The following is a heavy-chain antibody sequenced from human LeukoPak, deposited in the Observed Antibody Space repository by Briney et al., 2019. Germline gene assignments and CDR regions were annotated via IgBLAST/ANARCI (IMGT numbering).Heavy chain of an antibody. CDR2: VQSDGSGS. Sequence: PGGSLRLSCAVSGFTFSSFAMYWVRQAPGKGLVWVSRVQSDGSGSMYANSVMGRFTISRDNSKNMLYLQMNSLTAEDTAVYFCARAQLGTPTDYWGQGTQVTVSS. CDR1: GFTFSSFA. D-gene: IGHD1-26*01. V-gene: IGHV3-74*03. J-gene: IGHJ4*02. CDR3: ARAQLGTPTDY.